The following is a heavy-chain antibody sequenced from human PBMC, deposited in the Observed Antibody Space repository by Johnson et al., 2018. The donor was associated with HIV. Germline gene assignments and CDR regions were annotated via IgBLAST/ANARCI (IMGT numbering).Heavy chain of an antibody. CDR3: AKDLGGSKTDEWGTDYYEFWNSYPVQDPRVVVGAFDI. CDR2: NSYDGSNK. V-gene: IGHV3-30*18. CDR1: GFTFKNYA. Sequence: QVQLVESGGGVVQPGRSLRLSCTASGFTFKNYAMHWVRQAPGKGLEWVALNSYDGSNKYYAASVKGRFTISRDNSKNTLYLQINSRTSGDTAVYYCAKDLGGSKTDEWGTDYYEFWNSYPVQDPRVVVGAFDIWGHGTMVTVSS. J-gene: IGHJ3*02. D-gene: IGHD3-3*01.